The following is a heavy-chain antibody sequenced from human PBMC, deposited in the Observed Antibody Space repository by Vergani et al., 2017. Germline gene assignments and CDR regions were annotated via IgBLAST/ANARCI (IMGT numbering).Heavy chain of an antibody. CDR2: IWYDGSNK. V-gene: IGHV3-33*03. J-gene: IGHJ2*01. D-gene: IGHD6-19*01. CDR3: ARRIAVAGLDR. Sequence: QVQLVESGGGVVPPGRSLRLSCAASVFTFSSYGMHWVRQAPGKGLEWVAVIWYDGSNKYYADSVKGRFTISRDNAKNTLYLQMNSLRAEDTAVYYCARRIAVAGLDRWGGGTLVAXSA. CDR1: VFTFSSYG.